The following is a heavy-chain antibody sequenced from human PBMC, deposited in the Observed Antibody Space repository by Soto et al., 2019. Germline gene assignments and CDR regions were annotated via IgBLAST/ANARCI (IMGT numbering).Heavy chain of an antibody. Sequence: QVQLVQSGAEVKKPGASVKVSCKASGYTFTTYNINWVRQATGQGLEWMGWMNPNSGSTGYAQKFQGRVTMSRDTSISTAYMELSSLRSDDTAVYFCARDTGIPAPGTYVWFDSWGQGTLVTVSS. J-gene: IGHJ5*01. CDR2: MNPNSGST. V-gene: IGHV1-8*01. CDR1: GYTFTTYN. CDR3: ARDTGIPAPGTYVWFDS. D-gene: IGHD6-13*01.